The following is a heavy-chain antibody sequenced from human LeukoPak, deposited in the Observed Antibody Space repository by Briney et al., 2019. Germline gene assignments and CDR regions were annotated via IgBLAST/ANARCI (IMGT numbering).Heavy chain of an antibody. J-gene: IGHJ4*02. V-gene: IGHV1-46*01. CDR1: GYTLSSYY. CDR2: IDPSVGTT. D-gene: IGHD4-17*01. CDR3: ARSADYGAADY. Sequence: ASVKVSCKASGYTLSSYYIHWVRQDPGQGLEWMGIIDPSVGTTTYAQKFQGRVTMTRDASTSTVYMELSSLRSEDTAVYYCARSADYGAADYWGQGSLVTVSS.